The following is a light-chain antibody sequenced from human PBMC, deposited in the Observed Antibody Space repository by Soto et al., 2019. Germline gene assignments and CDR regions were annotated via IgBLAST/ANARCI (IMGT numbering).Light chain of an antibody. CDR1: QSVSNN. Sequence: EIMMTQSPATLSVSPGERATRSCRASQSVSNNLAWYQQKPGQAPRLLIYYASTRATGIPARFSGSGSGTEFTLTISSLQSEDFALYYCQQYNNWPPITFGQGKGLEIK. V-gene: IGKV3-15*01. J-gene: IGKJ5*01. CDR2: YAS. CDR3: QQYNNWPPIT.